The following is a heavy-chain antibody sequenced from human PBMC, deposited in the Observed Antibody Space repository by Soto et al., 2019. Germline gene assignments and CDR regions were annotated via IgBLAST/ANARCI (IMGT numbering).Heavy chain of an antibody. CDR3: ARDRVALAMFGVPVGVFKN. CDR2: INAGSGYT. D-gene: IGHD3-3*01. CDR1: GYTFTTFA. J-gene: IGHJ4*02. Sequence: ASVKVSCKASGYTFTTFAMHWVRQAPGKRPEWLGWINAGSGYTKYSQNFQDRVNISSDTSASTAYMELSSLRSGDTAIYYCARDRVALAMFGVPVGVFKNWGQGTLVTVSS. V-gene: IGHV1-3*01.